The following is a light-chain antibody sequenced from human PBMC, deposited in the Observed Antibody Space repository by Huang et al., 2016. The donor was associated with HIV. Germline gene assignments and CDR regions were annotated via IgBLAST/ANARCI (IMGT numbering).Light chain of an antibody. CDR3: LQYYSVPQT. V-gene: IGKV4-1*01. CDR1: QTVLYSLNKKNY. Sequence: DIVMTQSPDSLAVSPGERATINCKSSQTVLYSLNKKNYLAWFQQKPGRPPKLLIHWATTRESGVPDRFSGSGSGTYFTLTINNLQAEDVAVYFCLQYYSVPQTFGHGTKVEIK. CDR2: WAT. J-gene: IGKJ1*01.